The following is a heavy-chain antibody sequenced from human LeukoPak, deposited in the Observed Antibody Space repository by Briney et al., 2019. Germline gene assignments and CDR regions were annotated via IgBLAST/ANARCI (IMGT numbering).Heavy chain of an antibody. CDR1: GFTVSSNY. D-gene: IGHD3-3*01. J-gene: IGHJ4*02. V-gene: IGHV3-66*01. Sequence: GGSLRLSCAASGFTVSSNYMSWVRQAPGKGLEWVSVIYSGGSTYYADSVKGRFTISRDNSKNSLYLQMNSLRAEDTAVYYCARAFSYYDFWSGYYTTPTYYFDYWGQGTLVTVSS. CDR2: IYSGGST. CDR3: ARAFSYYDFWSGYYTTPTYYFDY.